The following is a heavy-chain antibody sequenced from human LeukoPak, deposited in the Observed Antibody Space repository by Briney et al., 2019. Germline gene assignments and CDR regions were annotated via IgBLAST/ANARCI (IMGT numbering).Heavy chain of an antibody. D-gene: IGHD3-9*01. J-gene: IGHJ4*02. CDR1: GFTFSSYG. CDR2: IRYDGSNK. CDR3: AKDSKLRYFDWLGVVTATPLIDY. Sequence: GGSLRLSCAASGFTFSSYGMHWVRQAPGKGLEWVAFIRYDGSNKYYADSVKGRFTISRDNSKNTLYLQMNSLRAEDTAVYYCAKDSKLRYFDWLGVVTATPLIDYWGQGTLVTVSS. V-gene: IGHV3-30*02.